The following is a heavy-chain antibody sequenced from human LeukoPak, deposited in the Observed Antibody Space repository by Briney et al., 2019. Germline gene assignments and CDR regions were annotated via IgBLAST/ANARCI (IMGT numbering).Heavy chain of an antibody. CDR3: ARHRQELGYYYYYMDV. J-gene: IGHJ6*03. V-gene: IGHV4-39*01. CDR1: GDSISGFY. CDR2: IYYSGST. Sequence: SETLSLTCTVSGDSISGFYWGWIRQPPGKGLEWIGSIYYSGSTYYNPSLKSRVTISVDTSKNQFSLKLSSVTAADTAVYYCARHRQELGYYYYYMDVWGKGTTVTVSS. D-gene: IGHD1-7*01.